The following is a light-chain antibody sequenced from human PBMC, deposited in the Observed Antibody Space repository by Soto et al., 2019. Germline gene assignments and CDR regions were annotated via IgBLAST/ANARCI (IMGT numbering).Light chain of an antibody. CDR3: QSYDSSLSGYVV. Sequence: QSVLTQPPSVSGAPGQRVTISCTGSSSNIGAGYDVHWYQQLPGTAPKLLIYGNSNRPSGVPDRFSGSKYGTSASLAITWLQAEDEADDYCQSYDSSLSGYVVFGGGTKVTVL. V-gene: IGLV1-40*01. CDR2: GNS. CDR1: SSNIGAGYD. J-gene: IGLJ2*01.